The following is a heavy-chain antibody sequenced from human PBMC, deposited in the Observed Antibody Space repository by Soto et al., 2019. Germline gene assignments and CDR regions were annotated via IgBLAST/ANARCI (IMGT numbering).Heavy chain of an antibody. V-gene: IGHV5-10-1*03. D-gene: IGHD6-13*01. CDR3: ASTGIAAAARDY. CDR2: IDPSDSYT. CDR1: GYSFTSYW. Sequence: EVQLVQSGAEVKKPGESLRISCKGSGYSFTSYWISWVRQMPGKGLEWMGRIDPSDSYTNYSPSFQGHVTISADKSISTAYLQWSSLKASDTAKYYCASTGIAAAARDYWGQGTLVTVSS. J-gene: IGHJ4*02.